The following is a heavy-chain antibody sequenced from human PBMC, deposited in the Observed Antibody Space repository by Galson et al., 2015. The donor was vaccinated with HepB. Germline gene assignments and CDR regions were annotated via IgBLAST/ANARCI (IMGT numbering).Heavy chain of an antibody. CDR1: GGSISSYY. CDR2: IYYSGST. J-gene: IGHJ3*02. Sequence: ETLSLTCTVSGGSISSYYWSWIRQPPGKGLEWIGYIYYSGSTNYNPSLKSRVTISVDTSKNQFSLKLSSVTAADTAVYYCARDLGHYDFWSGYSHGAFDIWGQGTMVTVSS. CDR3: ARDLGHYDFWSGYSHGAFDI. V-gene: IGHV4-59*01. D-gene: IGHD3-3*01.